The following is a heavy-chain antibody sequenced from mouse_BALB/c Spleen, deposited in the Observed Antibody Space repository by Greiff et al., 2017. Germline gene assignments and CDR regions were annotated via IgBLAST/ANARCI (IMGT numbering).Heavy chain of an antibody. Sequence: EVQLQQSGPELVKPGASVKMSCKASGYTFTSYVMHWVKQKPGQGLEWIGYINPYNDGTKYNEKFKGKATLTSDKSSSTAYMELSSLTSEDSAVYYCARSRSSGYVGFAYWGQGTLVTVSA. CDR2: INPYNDGT. D-gene: IGHD3-1*01. CDR1: GYTFTSYV. V-gene: IGHV1-14*01. CDR3: ARSRSSGYVGFAY. J-gene: IGHJ3*01.